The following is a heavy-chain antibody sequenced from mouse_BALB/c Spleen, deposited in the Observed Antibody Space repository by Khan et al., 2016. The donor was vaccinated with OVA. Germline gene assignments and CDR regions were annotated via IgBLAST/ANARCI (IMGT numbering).Heavy chain of an antibody. CDR1: GYTFTTYW. D-gene: IGHD3-3*01. CDR2: INPTSDYT. Sequence: QVQLQQSGAELAKPGASVKMSCKASGYTFTTYWMHWVKQRPGQGLEWIGYINPTSDYTDYNEKFKDKATLSADKSSSTAYMQLSSLTSEDSAVYDCARARIDYWGQGTTVTVSA. V-gene: IGHV1-7*01. J-gene: IGHJ2*01. CDR3: ARARIDY.